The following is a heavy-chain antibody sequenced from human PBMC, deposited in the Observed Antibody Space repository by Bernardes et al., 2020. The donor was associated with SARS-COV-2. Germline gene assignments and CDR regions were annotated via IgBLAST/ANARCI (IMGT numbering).Heavy chain of an antibody. CDR2: ISGSGCST. CDR3: AKDPLREYYYDSSGQGSY. J-gene: IGHJ4*02. V-gene: IGHV3-23*01. CDR1: GFTFSSYA. Sequence: GGSLRLSCAASGFTFSSYAMSWVRQAPGKGLEWVSAISGSGCSTYYADSVKGRLTISRDNSKNTLYLQMNSLRAEDTAVYYCAKDPLREYYYDSSGQGSYWGQGTLVTVSS. D-gene: IGHD3-22*01.